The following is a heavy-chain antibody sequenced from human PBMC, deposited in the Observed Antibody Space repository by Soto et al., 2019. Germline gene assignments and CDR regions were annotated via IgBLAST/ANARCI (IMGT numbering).Heavy chain of an antibody. CDR3: AADLGPPYDSNNWFDP. D-gene: IGHD2-21*01. CDR1: GFTFSHSA. V-gene: IGHV3-15*01. J-gene: IGHJ5*02. CDR2: VKNNGGAT. Sequence: GGSLRLSCAASGFTFSHSAMSWVRQPPGEGLELVGRVKNNGGATDYAPSVKGRFIISRDDSKDMVYLQMSSLRTEDTAIYYCAADLGPPYDSNNWFDPWGQGTLVTVSS.